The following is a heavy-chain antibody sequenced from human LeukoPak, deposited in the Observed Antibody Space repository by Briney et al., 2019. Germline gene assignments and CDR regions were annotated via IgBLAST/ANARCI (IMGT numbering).Heavy chain of an antibody. CDR3: AKDRYGDQDWFDP. Sequence: GGSLRLSCAASGFTFSSYGMHWVRQAPGKGLEWVAFIRYDGSNKYYADSVKGRFTISRDNSKNTLYLQMNSLRAEDTAVYYCAKDRYGDQDWFDPWGQGTLVTVSS. CDR2: IRYDGSNK. D-gene: IGHD4-17*01. J-gene: IGHJ5*02. CDR1: GFTFSSYG. V-gene: IGHV3-30*02.